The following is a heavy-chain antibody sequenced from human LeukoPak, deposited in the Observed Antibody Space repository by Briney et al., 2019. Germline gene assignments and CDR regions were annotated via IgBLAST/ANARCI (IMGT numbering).Heavy chain of an antibody. Sequence: GGSLRLSCAASGFTVSFNYMSWVRQAPGKGLEWISVIYSGGSTYYADSVKGRFTISRDDSKNTLYLQMNSLRAEDTAIYYCARAQWRTYSYYYMDVWGKGTTVTISS. CDR1: GFTVSFNY. CDR3: ARAQWRTYSYYYMDV. V-gene: IGHV3-53*01. D-gene: IGHD6-19*01. J-gene: IGHJ6*03. CDR2: IYSGGST.